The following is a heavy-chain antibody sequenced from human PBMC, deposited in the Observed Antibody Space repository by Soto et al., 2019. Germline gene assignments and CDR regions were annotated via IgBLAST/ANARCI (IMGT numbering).Heavy chain of an antibody. CDR1: GFTFGDYA. D-gene: IGHD2-8*01. V-gene: IGHV3-49*04. J-gene: IGHJ4*02. CDR2: IRSKAYGGTT. CDR3: TAGKLYPSLDFDY. Sequence: EVQLVESGGGLVQPGRSLRLSCTASGFTFGDYAMSWVRQAPGKGLEWVGFIRSKAYGGTTEYDASVKGRFTISRDDSKSIAYLQMNSLKTEDTAVYYCTAGKLYPSLDFDYWGQGTLVTVSS.